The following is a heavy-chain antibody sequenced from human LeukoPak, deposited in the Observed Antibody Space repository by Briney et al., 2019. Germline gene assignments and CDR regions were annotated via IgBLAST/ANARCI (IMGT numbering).Heavy chain of an antibody. Sequence: PGGSLRLSCAASGFTFSNYNMNWVRQAPGKGLEWVSSISSSSSYIYYADSVKGRFTISRDNAKNSLYLQMNSLGAEDTAMYYCARDLYGDYGFDYWGQGTLVTVSS. CDR3: ARDLYGDYGFDY. D-gene: IGHD4-17*01. CDR2: ISSSSSYI. CDR1: GFTFSNYN. V-gene: IGHV3-21*01. J-gene: IGHJ4*02.